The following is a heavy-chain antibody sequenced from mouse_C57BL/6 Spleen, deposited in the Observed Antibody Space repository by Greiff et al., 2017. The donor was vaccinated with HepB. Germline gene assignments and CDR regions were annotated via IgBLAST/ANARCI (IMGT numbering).Heavy chain of an antibody. J-gene: IGHJ2*01. CDR1: GYTFTSYW. CDR2: IDPSDSYM. V-gene: IGHV1-50*01. D-gene: IGHD3-1*01. Sequence: QVQLKQPGAELVKPGASVKLSCKASGYTFTSYWMQWVKQRPGQGLEWIGEIDPSDSYMNYNQKFKGKATLTVDTSSSTAYMQLSSLTSEDSAVYYCARSGDYWGQGTTLTVSS. CDR3: ARSGDY.